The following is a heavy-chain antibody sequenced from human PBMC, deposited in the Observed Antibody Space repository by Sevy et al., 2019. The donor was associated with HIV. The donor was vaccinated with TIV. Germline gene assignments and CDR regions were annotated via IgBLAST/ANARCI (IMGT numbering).Heavy chain of an antibody. Sequence: GGSLRLSCAASGFTFSSYAMHWVRQAPGKGLEWVAVISYDGSNKYYADSVKGRFTISRDNSKNTLYLQMNSLRAEDTAVYYCARDEVRCSGGSCYSSYYYGMNVWGQGTTVTFSS. CDR3: ARDEVRCSGGSCYSSYYYGMNV. D-gene: IGHD2-15*01. V-gene: IGHV3-30-3*01. CDR2: ISYDGSNK. CDR1: GFTFSSYA. J-gene: IGHJ6*02.